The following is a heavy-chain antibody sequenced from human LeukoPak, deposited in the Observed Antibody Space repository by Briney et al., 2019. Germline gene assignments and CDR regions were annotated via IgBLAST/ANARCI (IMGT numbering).Heavy chain of an antibody. CDR2: INWNGGST. D-gene: IGHD3-22*01. Sequence: GGSLRLSCAASGITFHVYGMSGVRQAPGKGLEWVSGINWNGGSTGYADSVKGRFTVSRDNAKNSLYLQMNSLRAEDTALYYCARGGASSGSYFDYWGQGTLVTVSS. CDR3: ARGGASSGSYFDY. J-gene: IGHJ4*02. CDR1: GITFHVYG. V-gene: IGHV3-20*04.